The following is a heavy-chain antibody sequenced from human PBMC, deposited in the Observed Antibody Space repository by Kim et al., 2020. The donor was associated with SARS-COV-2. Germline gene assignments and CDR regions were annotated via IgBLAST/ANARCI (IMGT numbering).Heavy chain of an antibody. CDR3: ARGMKVGAIDY. CDR1: GGSISSYY. V-gene: IGHV4-59*13. Sequence: SETLSLTCTVSGGSISSYYWSWIRQPPGKGLEWIGNIYYSGSTNYNLSLTSRVTISVNTSKNQFSLKLSSVPAADTAVYYCARGMKVGAIDYWGQVTLVT. D-gene: IGHD1-26*01. CDR2: IYYSGST. J-gene: IGHJ4*02.